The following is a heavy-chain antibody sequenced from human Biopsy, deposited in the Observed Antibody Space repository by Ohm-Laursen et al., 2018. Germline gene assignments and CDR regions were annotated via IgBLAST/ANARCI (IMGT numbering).Heavy chain of an antibody. D-gene: IGHD4/OR15-4a*01. CDR3: ARASAYGVFDI. CDR2: IDPNSGRA. CDR1: GYTFTGYS. Sequence: ASVKVSCKASGYTFTGYSCHWVRQAPGQRLEWVGWIDPNSGRANYAQKFQGRIAMTTDTSIITAYLEVSSLTSDDAAVYFCARASAYGVFDIWGQGTTVTVSS. J-gene: IGHJ3*02. V-gene: IGHV1-2*02.